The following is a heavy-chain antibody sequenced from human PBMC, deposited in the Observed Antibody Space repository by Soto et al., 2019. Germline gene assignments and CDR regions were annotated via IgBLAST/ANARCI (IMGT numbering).Heavy chain of an antibody. V-gene: IGHV4-59*08. Sequence: QVQLQESGPGLVKPSETLSLTCTVSGSSISSYYWSWIRQPPGKGLEWIGYIYYSGSTNYNPSLKSRVTISVDTSNNQFSLKLSSVTAADTAVYYCARRYGGNLDYWGQGTLVTVSS. J-gene: IGHJ4*02. CDR1: GSSISSYY. CDR2: IYYSGST. D-gene: IGHD1-26*01. CDR3: ARRYGGNLDY.